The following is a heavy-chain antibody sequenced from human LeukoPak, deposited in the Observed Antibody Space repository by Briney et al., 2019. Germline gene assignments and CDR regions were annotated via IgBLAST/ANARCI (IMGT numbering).Heavy chain of an antibody. J-gene: IGHJ3*01. CDR2: IDSSGNT. V-gene: IGHV4-4*07. CDR1: VVSMNGYY. D-gene: IGHD1-26*01. Sequence: SETLSLTCSVSVVSMNGYYWSWLRQSAGNRLEWIGHIDSSGNTNYNPSLESRVTMSVDTSKKQFSLKLTSVTAADMAVYFCARQFLVGSTFHAFDLWGQGTRVTVSS. CDR3: ARQFLVGSTFHAFDL.